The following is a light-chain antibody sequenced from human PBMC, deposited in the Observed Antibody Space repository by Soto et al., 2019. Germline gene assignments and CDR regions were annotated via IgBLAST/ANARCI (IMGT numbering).Light chain of an antibody. V-gene: IGLV2-14*01. CDR2: EVI. CDR3: SSYTTTNTYV. Sequence: QSALTQPASVSGSPGQWITISCTGTSSDVGGYNYVSWYQQHPGKAPKLMIYEVINRSSGVSNRFSGSKSGNTASLSIPGLQAEDEADYYCSSYTTTNTYVFGPGTKVTVL. CDR1: SSDVGGYNY. J-gene: IGLJ1*01.